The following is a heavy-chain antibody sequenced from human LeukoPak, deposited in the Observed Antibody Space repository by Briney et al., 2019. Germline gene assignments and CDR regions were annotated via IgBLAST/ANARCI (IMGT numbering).Heavy chain of an antibody. J-gene: IGHJ3*02. CDR2: ISSSSSYI. D-gene: IGHD2-21*02. V-gene: IGHV3-21*01. Sequence: NPGGSLRLSCAASGFTVSSNYMSWVRQAPGKGLEWVSSISSSSSYIYYADSVKGRFTISRDNAKNSLYLQMNSLRAEDTAVYYCARVIGVAYCGGDCPGDAFDIWGQGTMVTVSS. CDR3: ARVIGVAYCGGDCPGDAFDI. CDR1: GFTVSSNY.